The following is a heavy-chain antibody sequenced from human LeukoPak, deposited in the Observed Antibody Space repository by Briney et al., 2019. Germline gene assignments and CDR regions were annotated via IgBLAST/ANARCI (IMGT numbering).Heavy chain of an antibody. Sequence: PSETLSLTCAVSGESISSDKWWSWVRQPPGKGLEYIGEFHQSVSTNYNPSLKSRLTISVDTSKNQFSLKLSSVTAADTAVYYCARYGPRGAFDIWGQGTMVTVSS. V-gene: IGHV4-4*02. CDR2: FHQSVST. D-gene: IGHD3-10*01. CDR1: GESISSDKW. CDR3: ARYGPRGAFDI. J-gene: IGHJ3*02.